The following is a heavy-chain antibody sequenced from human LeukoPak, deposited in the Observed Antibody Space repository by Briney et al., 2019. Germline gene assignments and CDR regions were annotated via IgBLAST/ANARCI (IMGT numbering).Heavy chain of an antibody. Sequence: KPWETLSLTCSVSGGPISSYYGSWIPQPPGKGLEGIGYIYYSGSTNYNPSLKSPVTISVDTSKNQFSLKMSSLTAADTAVYYWAREYGSGYNWFDPWPQGNLVTVSS. J-gene: IGHJ5*02. D-gene: IGHD3-10*01. CDR3: AREYGSGYNWFDP. V-gene: IGHV4-59*01. CDR1: GGPISSYY. CDR2: IYYSGST.